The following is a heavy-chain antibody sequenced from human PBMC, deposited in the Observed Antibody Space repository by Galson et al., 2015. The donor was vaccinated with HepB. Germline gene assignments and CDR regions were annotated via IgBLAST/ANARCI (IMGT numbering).Heavy chain of an antibody. Sequence: QSGAEVKKPGESLKISCKGSGYSFNNYWIGWVRQMPGKGLEWMGIIYPDDSDTRYRPSFQGQVTISADKSISTAYLQWSSPKASDSGMYYCARQGRTYTYHEDFDMWGQGTMVIVS. V-gene: IGHV5-51*01. J-gene: IGHJ3*02. CDR1: GYSFNNYW. CDR3: ARQGRTYTYHEDFDM. D-gene: IGHD1-1*01. CDR2: IYPDDSDT.